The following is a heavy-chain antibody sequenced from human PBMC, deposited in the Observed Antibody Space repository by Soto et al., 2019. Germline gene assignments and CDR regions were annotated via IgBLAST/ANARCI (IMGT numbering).Heavy chain of an antibody. V-gene: IGHV3-48*03. CDR2: ISSSGSTI. CDR3: AREVKGYFDY. J-gene: IGHJ4*02. CDR1: GFTFSSYE. Sequence: GGSLRLSCAASGFTFSSYEMNWVRQAPGKGLEWVSYISSSGSTIYYADSVKGRFTISRDNAKNSLYLQMNSLRAEDTAVYYCAREVKGYFDYWGQGTMVTVSS.